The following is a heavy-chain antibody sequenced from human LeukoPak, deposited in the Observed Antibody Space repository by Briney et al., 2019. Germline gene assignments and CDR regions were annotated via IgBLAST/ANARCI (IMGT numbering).Heavy chain of an antibody. CDR3: ARDPYRIQLWSDYYYYMDV. D-gene: IGHD5-18*01. J-gene: IGHJ6*03. V-gene: IGHV1-2*02. CDR2: INPNSGGT. CDR1: GYTFTGYY. Sequence: ASVKASCKASGYTFTGYYMHWVRQAPGQGLEWMGWINPNSGGTNYAQKFQGRVTMTRDTSISTAYMELSRLRSGDTAVYYCARDPYRIQLWSDYYYYMDVWGKGTTVTVSS.